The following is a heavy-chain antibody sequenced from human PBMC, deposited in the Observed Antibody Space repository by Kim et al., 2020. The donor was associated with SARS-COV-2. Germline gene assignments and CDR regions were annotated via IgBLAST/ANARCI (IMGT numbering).Heavy chain of an antibody. J-gene: IGHJ3*02. V-gene: IGHV4-31*03. Sequence: SETLSLTCTVSGGSISSGGYYWSWIRQHPGKGLEWIGYIYYSGSTYYNPSLKSRVTISVDTSKNQFSLKLSSVTAADTAVYYCARVSRPTDAFDIWGQGTIVTVSS. CDR2: IYYSGST. CDR1: GGSISSGGYY. CDR3: ARVSRPTDAFDI.